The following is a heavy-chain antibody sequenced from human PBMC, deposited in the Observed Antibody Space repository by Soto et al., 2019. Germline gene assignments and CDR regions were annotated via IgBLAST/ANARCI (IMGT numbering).Heavy chain of an antibody. CDR3: ARDRRYSSSWGVYYGMDV. Sequence: QVQLQESGPGLVKPSETLSLTCTVSGGSISSYYWSWIRQPAGKGLEWIGRIYTSGSTNYNPSLKSRVTMSLDTSKSQFSLKLSSVTAADTAVYYCARDRRYSSSWGVYYGMDVWGQGTTVTVSS. V-gene: IGHV4-4*07. D-gene: IGHD6-6*01. CDR1: GGSISSYY. CDR2: IYTSGST. J-gene: IGHJ6*02.